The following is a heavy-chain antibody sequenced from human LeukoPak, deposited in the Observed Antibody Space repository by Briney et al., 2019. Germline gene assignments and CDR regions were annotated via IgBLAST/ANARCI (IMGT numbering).Heavy chain of an antibody. J-gene: IGHJ4*02. D-gene: IGHD1-14*01. CDR2: INQGGSDK. V-gene: IGHV3-7*01. Sequence: PGGSLRLSCAASGFTFSGHWMSGVRQAPGKGLEWVANINQGGSDKYYVDSVKGRFTISRDNANNLLYLQMNSLRGEDTAVYYCTRDRSRAEDDWGQGTLVTVSS. CDR3: TRDRSRAEDD. CDR1: GFTFSGHW.